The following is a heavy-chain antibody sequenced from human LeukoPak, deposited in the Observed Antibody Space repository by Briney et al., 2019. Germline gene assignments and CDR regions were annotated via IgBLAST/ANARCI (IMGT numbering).Heavy chain of an antibody. V-gene: IGHV4-39*01. J-gene: IGHJ4*02. D-gene: IGHD3-9*01. Sequence: SETLSLTRTVSGGSISISNHYWGWIRQPPGKGLEWIGGISYSGSTYYNPTLKSRVTISVDTSKNQFSLKMNSVTAADTAVYYCARPRNNDILTGEFDYWGQGSLVTVSS. CDR2: ISYSGST. CDR1: GGSISISNHY. CDR3: ARPRNNDILTGEFDY.